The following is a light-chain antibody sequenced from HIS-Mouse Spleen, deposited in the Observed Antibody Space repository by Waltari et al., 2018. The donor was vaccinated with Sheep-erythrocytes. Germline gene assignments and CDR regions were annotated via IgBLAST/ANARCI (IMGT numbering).Light chain of an antibody. Sequence: QSALTQPASVSGSPGQSITISCTGTSSDVGCYNLVSWYNHPPGKAPKLMIYEGSKRPSGVSNRFSGSKSGNTASLTISGLQAEDEADYYCCSYAGSSTPWVFGGGTKLTVL. V-gene: IGLV2-23*01. CDR1: SSDVGCYNL. CDR3: CSYAGSSTPWV. J-gene: IGLJ3*02. CDR2: EGS.